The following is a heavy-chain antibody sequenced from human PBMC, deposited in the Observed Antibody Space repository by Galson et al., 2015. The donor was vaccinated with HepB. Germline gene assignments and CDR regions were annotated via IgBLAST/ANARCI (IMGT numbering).Heavy chain of an antibody. CDR3: TKGGYKYVSDSYFYFHM. CDR2: ISWNSGSI. D-gene: IGHD5-24*01. V-gene: IGHV3-9*01. J-gene: IGHJ4*02. Sequence: LRLSCAASGFTFDDYAMQWIRQAPGKGLEWVSGISWNSGSIGYADSVKGRFTISRDNAKNSLYLHMTNLRPEDTAFYYCTKGGYKYVSDSYFYFHMWGQGTLVIVSS. CDR1: GFTFDDYA.